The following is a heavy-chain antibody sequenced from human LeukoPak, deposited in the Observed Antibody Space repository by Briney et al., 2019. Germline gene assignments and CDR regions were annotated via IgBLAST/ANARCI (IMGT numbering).Heavy chain of an antibody. V-gene: IGHV1-18*01. CDR3: ARGLEWLTRRHTWFDP. D-gene: IGHD3-3*01. CDR2: ISPYNGNT. CDR1: GYTFTNYG. Sequence: GASVKVSCKTSGYTFTNYGISWVRQAPGQGLEWMGWISPYNGNTKYAQNLQGRVTMTTDTSTSTAYMELRSLRSDDTAVYYCARGLEWLTRRHTWFDPWGQGTLVTVSS. J-gene: IGHJ5*02.